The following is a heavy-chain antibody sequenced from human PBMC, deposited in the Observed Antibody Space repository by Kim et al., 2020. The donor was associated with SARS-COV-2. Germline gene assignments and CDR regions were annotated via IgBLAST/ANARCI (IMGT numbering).Heavy chain of an antibody. V-gene: IGHV3-NL1*01. D-gene: IGHD3-22*01. CDR1: GFTFSNYD. Sequence: GGSLRLSCAASGFTFSNYDINWVRQAPGKGLEWVAVIYSGGSLYYYAASVKGLFTFCDNTTNKPYSLMMSILGADATAHYYCRNGYCVTWSYDYYSY. CDR2: IYSGGSLY. J-gene: IGHJ6*01. CDR3: RNGYCVTWSYDYYSY.